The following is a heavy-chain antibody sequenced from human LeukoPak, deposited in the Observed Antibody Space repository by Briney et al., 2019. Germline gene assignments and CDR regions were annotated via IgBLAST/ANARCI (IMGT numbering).Heavy chain of an antibody. CDR3: ARDGVGSSTDPFDY. CDR2: ISSSSSYI. D-gene: IGHD6-13*01. V-gene: IGHV3-21*01. J-gene: IGHJ4*02. CDR1: GFTFSSYS. Sequence: GGSLRLSCAASGFTFSSYSMNWVRQAPGKGLEWVSSISSSSSYIYYADSVKGRFTISRDNAKNSLYLQMNSLRAEDTAVHYCARDGVGSSTDPFDYWGQGTLVTVSS.